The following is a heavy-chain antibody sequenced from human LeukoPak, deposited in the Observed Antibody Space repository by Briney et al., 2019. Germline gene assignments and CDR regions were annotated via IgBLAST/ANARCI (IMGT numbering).Heavy chain of an antibody. CDR2: ISSSGSTI. CDR1: GFTFSGYE. CDR3: ARRMDIVATMTFDY. V-gene: IGHV3-48*03. Sequence: GGSLRLSCAASGFTFSGYEMNWVRQAPGKGLEWVSYISSSGSTIYYADSVKGRFTISRDNAKNSLYLQMNSLRAEDTAVYYCARRMDIVATMTFDYWAREPWSPSPQ. D-gene: IGHD5-12*01. J-gene: IGHJ4*02.